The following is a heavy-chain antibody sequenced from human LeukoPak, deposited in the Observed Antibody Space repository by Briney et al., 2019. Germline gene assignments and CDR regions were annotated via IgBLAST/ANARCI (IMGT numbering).Heavy chain of an antibody. CDR3: ARSYCSGGSCYSGLDY. D-gene: IGHD2-15*01. J-gene: IGHJ4*02. V-gene: IGHV1-2*02. CDR2: INPNSGGT. Sequence: ASVKVSCKASGYTFTGYHMHRVRQAPGQGLEWMGWINPNSGGTNFAQKFKGRVTMTRDTSISTAYVELRRLRSDDTAVYYCARSYCSGGSCYSGLDYWGQGTLVTVSS. CDR1: GYTFTGYH.